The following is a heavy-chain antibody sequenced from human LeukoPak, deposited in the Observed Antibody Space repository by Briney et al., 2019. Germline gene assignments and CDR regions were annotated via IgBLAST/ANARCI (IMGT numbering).Heavy chain of an antibody. CDR1: GFTFSSYA. CDR2: ISGSGGST. Sequence: PGGSLRLSCAASGFTFSSYAMSWVRQAPGKGLEWVSAISGSGGSTYYADSVKGRFTISRDNSKNTLYLQMNSLRAEDTAVYYCANQPWELQYYFDYWGQGTLVTVSS. J-gene: IGHJ4*02. D-gene: IGHD1-26*01. CDR3: ANQPWELQYYFDY. V-gene: IGHV3-23*01.